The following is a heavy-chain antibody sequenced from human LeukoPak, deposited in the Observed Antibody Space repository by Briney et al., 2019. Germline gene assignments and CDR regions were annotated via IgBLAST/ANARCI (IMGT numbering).Heavy chain of an antibody. J-gene: IGHJ4*02. CDR3: ARAVLVRYFDWLLSLDY. CDR1: GGTFSSYA. D-gene: IGHD3-9*01. CDR2: IIPIFGTA. Sequence: SVKVSCKASGGTFSSYAISWVRQAPGQGLDWMGGIIPIFGTANYAQKFQGRVTIIADESTSTAYMELSSLRSEDTAVYYCARAVLVRYFDWLLSLDYWGQGTLVTVSS. V-gene: IGHV1-69*13.